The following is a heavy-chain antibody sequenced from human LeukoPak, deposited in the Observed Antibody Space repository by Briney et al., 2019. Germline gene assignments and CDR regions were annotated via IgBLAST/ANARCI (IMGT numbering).Heavy chain of an antibody. CDR2: IYTSGST. J-gene: IGHJ4*02. CDR3: ARDGFRFLELYYFDY. V-gene: IGHV4-4*07. D-gene: IGHD3-3*01. CDR1: GGSISSYY. Sequence: PSETLSLTCTVSGGSISSYYWRWIRQPAGKGLEWIGRIYTSGSTNYNPSLKSRVTMSVDTSKNQFSLKLSSVTAADTAVYYCARDGFRFLELYYFDYWGQGTLVTVSS.